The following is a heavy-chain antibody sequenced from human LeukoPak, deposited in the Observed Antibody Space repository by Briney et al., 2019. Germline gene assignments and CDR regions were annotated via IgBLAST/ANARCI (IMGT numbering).Heavy chain of an antibody. CDR1: GFTFSSYA. CDR3: ARLSSGQQLAGDY. CDR2: ISYDGSNK. D-gene: IGHD6-13*01. J-gene: IGHJ4*02. Sequence: GGSLRLSCAASGFTFSSYAMHWVRQAPGKGLEWVAVISYDGSNKYYADSVKGRFTISRDNSKNTLYLQMNSLGAEDTAVYYCARLSSGQQLAGDYWGQGTLVTVSS. V-gene: IGHV3-30-3*01.